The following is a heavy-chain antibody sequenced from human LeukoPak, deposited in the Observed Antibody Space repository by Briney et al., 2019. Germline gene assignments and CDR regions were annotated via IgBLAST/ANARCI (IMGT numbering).Heavy chain of an antibody. CDR3: ASTLGVVVVAATV. V-gene: IGHV3-23*01. CDR1: GFTFSSYA. J-gene: IGHJ4*02. D-gene: IGHD2-15*01. CDR2: ISGSGGST. Sequence: PGGSLRLSCAASGFTFSSYAMSWVRQAPGKGLEWVSAISGSGGSTYYADSVKGRFTISRDNSKNTLYPQMNSLRAEDTAVYYCASTLGVVVVAATVWGQGTLVTVSS.